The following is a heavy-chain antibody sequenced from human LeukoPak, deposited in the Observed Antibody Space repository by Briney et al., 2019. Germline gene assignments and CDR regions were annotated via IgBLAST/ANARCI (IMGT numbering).Heavy chain of an antibody. J-gene: IGHJ4*02. CDR1: GFTFSSYW. D-gene: IGHD3-3*01. Sequence: GGSLRLTCAASGFTFSSYWMHWVRQAPGKGLVWVSRINTDGSSTSYADSVKGRFTISRDNAKNTLYLQMNSLRAEDTAVYYCAREGLYYDFWSGYLNYFDYWGQGTLVTVSS. CDR2: INTDGSST. CDR3: AREGLYYDFWSGYLNYFDY. V-gene: IGHV3-74*01.